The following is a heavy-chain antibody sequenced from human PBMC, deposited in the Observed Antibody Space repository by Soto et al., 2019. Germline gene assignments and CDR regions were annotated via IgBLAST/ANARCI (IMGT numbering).Heavy chain of an antibody. CDR1: GYTLTELS. J-gene: IGHJ4*02. V-gene: IGHV1-24*01. Sequence: GASVQVSCKVSGYTLTELSMHWVRQAPGKGLEWMGCFDPEDGETIYAQKFQGRVTMTEDTSTDTAYMELSSLRSEDTAVYYCATGRIRFLEWLLLYWVQGTLVAVSS. CDR2: FDPEDGET. D-gene: IGHD3-3*01. CDR3: ATGRIRFLEWLLLY.